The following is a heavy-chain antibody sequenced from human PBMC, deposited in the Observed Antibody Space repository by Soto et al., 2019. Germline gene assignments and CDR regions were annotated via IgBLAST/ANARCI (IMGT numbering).Heavy chain of an antibody. D-gene: IGHD3-3*01. Sequence: GGSLRLSCAASGFTFSSYDMHWVRQATGKGLEWVSAIGTAGDTYYPGSVKGRFNISRENAKNSLYLQMNSLRAGDTAVYYCARGAYYDFWSGYYENWFDPWGQGTLVTVSS. J-gene: IGHJ5*02. CDR1: GFTFSSYD. V-gene: IGHV3-13*01. CDR3: ARGAYYDFWSGYYENWFDP. CDR2: IGTAGDT.